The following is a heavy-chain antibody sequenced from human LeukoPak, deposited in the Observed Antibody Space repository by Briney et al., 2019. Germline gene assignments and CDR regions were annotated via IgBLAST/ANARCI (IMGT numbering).Heavy chain of an antibody. V-gene: IGHV1-2*02. Sequence: ASVKVSCKASVYIFTNYYMHWVRQAPGQGLEWIGWINPRSGGTNFAQKFQGRVTMTRDTSISAAYMELSRLRSDDTAVYYCARHVSSSGEDSWGQGTLVTVSS. D-gene: IGHD2-21*01. CDR2: INPRSGGT. J-gene: IGHJ4*02. CDR3: ARHVSSSGEDS. CDR1: VYIFTNYY.